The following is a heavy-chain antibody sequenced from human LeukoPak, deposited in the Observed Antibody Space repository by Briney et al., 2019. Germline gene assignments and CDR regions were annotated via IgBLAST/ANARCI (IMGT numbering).Heavy chain of an antibody. CDR1: GGSISSYY. V-gene: IGHV4-59*01. J-gene: IGHJ3*02. CDR2: IYYSGST. Sequence: PSETLSLTCTVSGGSISSYYWSWLRQPPGKGLEWIGYIYYSGSTNYNPSLKSRVTISVDTSKNQFSLKLSSVTAADTAVYYCARVEGRWLHKAFDIWGQGTMVTVSS. CDR3: ARVEGRWLHKAFDI. D-gene: IGHD5-24*01.